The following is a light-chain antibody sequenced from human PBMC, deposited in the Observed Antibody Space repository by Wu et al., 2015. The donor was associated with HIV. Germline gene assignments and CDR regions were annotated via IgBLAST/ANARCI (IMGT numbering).Light chain of an antibody. J-gene: IGKJ2*01. Sequence: DIQMTQSPSSLSASVGDRVTISCQASHDISNNLNWYQQKPGKAPKLLIYGASNLETGVPSRFSGSGSGRDFTFTISSLQPEDIATYYCQHXDHLPYIFGQGTRLEI. CDR1: HDISNN. CDR3: QHXDHLPYI. CDR2: GAS. V-gene: IGKV1-33*01.